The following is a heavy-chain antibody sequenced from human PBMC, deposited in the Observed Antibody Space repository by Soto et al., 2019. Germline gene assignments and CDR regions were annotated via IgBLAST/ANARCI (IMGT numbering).Heavy chain of an antibody. CDR2: IYYSGST. J-gene: IGHJ4*02. CDR3: ASCRDYGRFDY. Sequence: KSSETLSLTCTVSGGSISSGDYYWSWIRQPPGKGLEWIGYIYYSGSTYYNPSLKSRVTISVDTSKNQFSLKLSSVTAADTAVYYCASCRDYGRFDYWGQGTLVTVSS. V-gene: IGHV4-30-4*01. D-gene: IGHD4-17*01. CDR1: GGSISSGDYY.